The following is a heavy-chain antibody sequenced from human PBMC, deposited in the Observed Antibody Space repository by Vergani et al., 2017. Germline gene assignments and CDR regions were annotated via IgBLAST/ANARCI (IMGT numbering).Heavy chain of an antibody. V-gene: IGHV1-69*01. CDR3: AGGLVXCSGGSCYPTVFDY. Sequence: QVQLVQSGAEVKKPGSSVKVSCKASGGTFSSYAISWVRPAPGQGREWMGGIIPIFGTANYAQKFQGRVTITADESTSTAYMELSSLRSEDTAVYYCAGGLVXCSGGSCYPTVFDYWRQGTLVTVSS. D-gene: IGHD2-15*01. CDR2: IIPIFGTA. CDR1: GGTFSSYA. J-gene: IGHJ4*02.